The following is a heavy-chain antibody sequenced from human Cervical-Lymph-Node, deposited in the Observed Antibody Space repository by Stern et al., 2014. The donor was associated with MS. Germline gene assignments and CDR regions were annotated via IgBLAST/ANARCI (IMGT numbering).Heavy chain of an antibody. D-gene: IGHD6-13*01. CDR2: IWYDGSNP. V-gene: IGHV3-33*01. J-gene: IGHJ4*02. CDR3: ASAYSSSHYYFDY. CDR1: GFTFSRYD. Sequence: VQLVASGEGVVKPGRSLTLSCEASGFTFSRYDMHWVRQDPGNGLERVALIWYDGSNPYYADSVTCRFTISRDNFKNTLYLQMNSLRAEDTSVYYCASAYSSSHYYFDYWGQGTLVTVSS.